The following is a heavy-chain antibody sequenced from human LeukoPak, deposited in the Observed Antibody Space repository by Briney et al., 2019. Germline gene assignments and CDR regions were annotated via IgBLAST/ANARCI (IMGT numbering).Heavy chain of an antibody. V-gene: IGHV5-51*01. CDR3: ARPSYSSGSYFES. CDR1: GYTFSTYC. D-gene: IGHD6-19*01. Sequence: GESLKISCKGSGYTFSTYCIGWVRQMPGKGLEWMGNIYPGDSDTRYSPSFQGQVTFSADKSISTAYLQWSSLKASDTATYYCARPSYSSGSYFESWGQGTLVTVSS. J-gene: IGHJ4*02. CDR2: IYPGDSDT.